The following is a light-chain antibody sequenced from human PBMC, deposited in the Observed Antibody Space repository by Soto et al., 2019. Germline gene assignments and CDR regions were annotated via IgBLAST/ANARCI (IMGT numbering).Light chain of an antibody. CDR1: SSNIGSNT. Sequence: QSVLTQPPSASGTPGQRITISCSGRSSNIGSNTVNWYQHLPGTAPKLLMYNNNQRPSGVPDRFSGSKSGISASLAISGLQSEDEADYYCAAWDDSLKGWVFGGGTKLTVL. CDR3: AAWDDSLKGWV. V-gene: IGLV1-44*01. CDR2: NNN. J-gene: IGLJ3*02.